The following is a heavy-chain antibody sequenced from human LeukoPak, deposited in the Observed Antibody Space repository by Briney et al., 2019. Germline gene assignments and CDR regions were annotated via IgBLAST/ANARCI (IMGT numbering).Heavy chain of an antibody. V-gene: IGHV4-30-2*01. CDR3: ARGEVGAFDY. J-gene: IGHJ4*02. Sequence: PSETLSLTCAVSGGSISSGGYSWSWIRQPPGKGLEWIGYIYHSGSTYYNPSLKSRVTISVDRSKNQFSLKLSSVTAADTAVYYCARGEVGAFDYWGREPWSPSPQ. CDR1: GGSISSGGYS. CDR2: IYHSGST. D-gene: IGHD1-26*01.